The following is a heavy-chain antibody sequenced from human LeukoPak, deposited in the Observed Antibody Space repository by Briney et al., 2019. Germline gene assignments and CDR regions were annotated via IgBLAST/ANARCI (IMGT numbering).Heavy chain of an antibody. Sequence: GGSLRLSCAASGFTFSDYYMSWIRQAPGKGLEWVSYISSSGSTIYYAYSVKGRFTISRDNAKNSLYLQMNSLRAEDTAVYYCAKGYCSSTSCHKYNWFDPWGQGTLVTVSS. J-gene: IGHJ5*02. V-gene: IGHV3-11*01. D-gene: IGHD2-2*01. CDR1: GFTFSDYY. CDR2: ISSSGSTI. CDR3: AKGYCSSTSCHKYNWFDP.